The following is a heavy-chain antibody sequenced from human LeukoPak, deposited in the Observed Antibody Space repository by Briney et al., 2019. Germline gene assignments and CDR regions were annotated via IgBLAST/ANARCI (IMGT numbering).Heavy chain of an antibody. D-gene: IGHD6-19*01. V-gene: IGHV1-18*01. J-gene: IGHJ5*02. Sequence: AASVKVSCKASGYTFTSYGISWVRQAPGQGLEWMGWISAYNGNTNYAQKFQGRVTMTRDTSISTAYMELSRLRSDDTAVYYCAVWRSSGWSNWFDPWGQGTLVTVSS. CDR3: AVWRSSGWSNWFDP. CDR2: ISAYNGNT. CDR1: GYTFTSYG.